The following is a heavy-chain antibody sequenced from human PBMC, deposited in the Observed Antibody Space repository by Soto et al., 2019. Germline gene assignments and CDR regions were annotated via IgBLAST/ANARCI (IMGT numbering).Heavy chain of an antibody. D-gene: IGHD2-2*01. CDR2: IGESGTPT. Sequence: EVQLLESGGGLVQPGGSLRLSCAASGFTFSSYAMKWVRQAPGKGLEWVSLIGESGTPTYYGASVKGRFTISRDNSGNTLFLEMYSLRAEDTAVYYCARYIPGVRYYGMDVWGQGTTVTVSS. V-gene: IGHV3-23*01. CDR3: ARYIPGVRYYGMDV. CDR1: GFTFSSYA. J-gene: IGHJ6*02.